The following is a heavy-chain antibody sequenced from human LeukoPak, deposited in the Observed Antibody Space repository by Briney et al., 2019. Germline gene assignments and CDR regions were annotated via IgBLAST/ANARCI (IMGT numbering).Heavy chain of an antibody. D-gene: IGHD3-3*01. CDR2: IYYSGST. CDR3: ARHLQEPIFLEWLFDY. J-gene: IGHJ4*02. Sequence: SETLSLTCTVSGGSISSSSYYWGWLRQPPGKGLEWIGSIYYSGSTYYNPSLKSRVTISVDTSKNQFSLKLSSVTAADTAVYYCARHLQEPIFLEWLFDYWGQGTLVTVSS. CDR1: GGSISSSSYY. V-gene: IGHV4-39*01.